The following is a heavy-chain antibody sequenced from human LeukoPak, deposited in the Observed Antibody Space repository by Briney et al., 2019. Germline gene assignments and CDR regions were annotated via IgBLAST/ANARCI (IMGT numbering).Heavy chain of an antibody. V-gene: IGHV3-23*01. Sequence: GGSLRLSCAASGFTFNNSAITWVRQAPGKGLEWVSAISGSGAGTYYADSVKGRFTISIDNSKNTVYLQMNSLRAEDPAVYYCAKDVGNYYDCSGDLWTMPFDSWGQGTLVTVSS. J-gene: IGHJ4*02. CDR3: AKDVGNYYDCSGDLWTMPFDS. D-gene: IGHD3-22*01. CDR1: GFTFNNSA. CDR2: ISGSGAGT.